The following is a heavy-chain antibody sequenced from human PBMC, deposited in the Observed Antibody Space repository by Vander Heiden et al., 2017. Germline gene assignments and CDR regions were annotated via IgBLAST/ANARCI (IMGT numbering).Heavy chain of an antibody. CDR2: IKSDGSST. D-gene: IGHD5-12*01. J-gene: IGHJ2*01. V-gene: IGHV3-74*01. Sequence: EVQLVESGGGLVQPGGSLRLSCAASGFTLSNYWMHWVRQAPGKGLVWVSRIKSDGSSTYYADSVKGRLTVSRDNAKNTLYMEMNSLRVEDTAVYYCARESRATYWYFDLWGRGTLVTVSS. CDR1: GFTLSNYW. CDR3: ARESRATYWYFDL.